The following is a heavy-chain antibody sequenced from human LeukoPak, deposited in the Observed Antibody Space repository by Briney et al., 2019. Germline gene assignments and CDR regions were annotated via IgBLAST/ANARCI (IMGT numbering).Heavy chain of an antibody. CDR1: EFTFGTYA. Sequence: GGSLRLSCAASEFTFGTYAMHWVRQAPGKGLEWLAVFLSDGSIQNTADSVRGRFIISRDNSKNTLFLQMNRLRTEDTAVYYWARGAILGGYNLIDDWGQGTLVTVSS. V-gene: IGHV3-30*04. CDR3: ARGAILGGYNLIDD. J-gene: IGHJ4*02. CDR2: FLSDGSIQ. D-gene: IGHD5-24*01.